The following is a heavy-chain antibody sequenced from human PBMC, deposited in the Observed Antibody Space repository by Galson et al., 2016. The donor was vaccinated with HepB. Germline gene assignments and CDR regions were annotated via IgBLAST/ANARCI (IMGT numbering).Heavy chain of an antibody. V-gene: IGHV3-21*01. CDR2: ISSSGSLI. J-gene: IGHJ3*02. CDR1: GFTFSSYS. CDR3: ARDVMTVSAFDI. Sequence: SLRLSCAASGFTFSSYSMNWVRQAPGKGLEWVSSISSSGSLIYYADSVRGRFTISRDNAKNSLYLQMNSLSAGGTALYYCARDVMTVSAFDIWGQGTLVTVSS. D-gene: IGHD2-21*02.